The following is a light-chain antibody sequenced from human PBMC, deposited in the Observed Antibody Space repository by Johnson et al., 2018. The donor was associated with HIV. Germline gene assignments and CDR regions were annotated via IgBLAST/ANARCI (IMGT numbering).Light chain of an antibody. V-gene: IGLV1-51*01. CDR2: DNN. CDR1: SSNIGNNY. Sequence: QSVLTQPPSVSAAPGQKVTISCSGSSSNIGNNYVSWYQQLPGTAPKLLIYDNNKRPSGIPARFSGSKSGTSATLGITGLKPGDEADYYCGTWDTSLSAGGVFGTGTKVTVL. J-gene: IGLJ1*01. CDR3: GTWDTSLSAGGV.